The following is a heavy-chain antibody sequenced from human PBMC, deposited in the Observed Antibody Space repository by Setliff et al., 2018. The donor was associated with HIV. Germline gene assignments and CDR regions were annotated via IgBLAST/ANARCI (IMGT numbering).Heavy chain of an antibody. CDR2: IYTSRGT. V-gene: IGHV4-4*09. D-gene: IGHD2-21*02. J-gene: IGHJ4*02. Sequence: SETLSLTCTVSGGSISGYHWNWLRQTPGKGLEWIGYIYTSRGTNYNHSLRTRVIISVDTSNQFSLKLSSVTAADAAVYYCARGRFFGDISDSLFDLWGQGTLVTVSS. CDR1: GGSISGYH. CDR3: ARGRFFGDISDSLFDL.